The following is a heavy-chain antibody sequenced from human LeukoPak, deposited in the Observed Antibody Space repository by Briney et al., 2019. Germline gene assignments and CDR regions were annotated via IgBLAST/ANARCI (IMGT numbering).Heavy chain of an antibody. Sequence: GGTLRLSCAASGFTFSSYGMSWVRQAPGKGLEWVSAISGSGGSTYYADSVKGRFTISRDNSKNTLYLQMNSLRAEDTAVYYCARGVPKYSGRQQGSFDYWGQGTLVTVSS. CDR1: GFTFSSYG. CDR3: ARGVPKYSGRQQGSFDY. D-gene: IGHD1-26*01. J-gene: IGHJ4*02. V-gene: IGHV3-23*01. CDR2: ISGSGGST.